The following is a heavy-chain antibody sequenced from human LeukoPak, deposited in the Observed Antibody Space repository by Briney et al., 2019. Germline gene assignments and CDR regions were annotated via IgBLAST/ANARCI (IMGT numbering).Heavy chain of an antibody. J-gene: IGHJ4*02. CDR2: IWYDGSNK. D-gene: IGHD5-24*01. Sequence: PGRSLRLSCAASGFTFSSYGMHWVRQAPGKGLEWVAVIWYDGSNKYYADSVKGRFTISRDNSKNTLFLQMNSLRGEDTAVYYCAKGSSDGRPYYFDYWGQGTLVTVSS. CDR1: GFTFSSYG. CDR3: AKGSSDGRPYYFDY. V-gene: IGHV3-33*06.